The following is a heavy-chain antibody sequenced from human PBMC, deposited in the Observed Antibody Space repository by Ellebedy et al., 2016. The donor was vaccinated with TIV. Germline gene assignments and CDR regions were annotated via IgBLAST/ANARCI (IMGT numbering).Heavy chain of an antibody. V-gene: IGHV3-48*01. Sequence: PAGSLRLSCAASGFTFSSYSMNWVRQAPGKGLEWLSYISGSSASIYYVDSVKGRFTISRDNAKNSLYLQMNSLRAEDTAVYYCARVPFGVASLFYYYGMDVWGQGATVIVSS. D-gene: IGHD3-3*01. CDR1: GFTFSSYS. CDR2: ISGSSASI. J-gene: IGHJ6*02. CDR3: ARVPFGVASLFYYYGMDV.